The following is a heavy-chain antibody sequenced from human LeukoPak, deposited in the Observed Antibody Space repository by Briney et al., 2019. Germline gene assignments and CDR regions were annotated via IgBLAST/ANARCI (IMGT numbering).Heavy chain of an antibody. Sequence: GGSLRLSCAASGFTFSSYSMNWVRQAPGKGLEWVSAISGSGGSTYYADSVKGRFTISRDNSKNTLYLQMNSLRAEDTAVYYCAKSGSYLYYFDYWGQGTLVTVSS. CDR1: GFTFSSYS. J-gene: IGHJ4*02. CDR3: AKSGSYLYYFDY. CDR2: ISGSGGST. V-gene: IGHV3-23*01. D-gene: IGHD1-26*01.